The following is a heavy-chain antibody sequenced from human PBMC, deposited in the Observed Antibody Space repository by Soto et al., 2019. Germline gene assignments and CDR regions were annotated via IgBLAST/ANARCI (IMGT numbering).Heavy chain of an antibody. Sequence: GGSLRLSCAASGFTFSNAWMNWVRQAPGKGLEWVGRIKSKTDGGTTDYAAPVKGRFTISRDDSKNTLYLQMNSLKTEDTAVYYCTTEIAPYYDFWSGYYGMDVWGQGTTVTVSS. J-gene: IGHJ6*02. CDR3: TTEIAPYYDFWSGYYGMDV. CDR1: GFTFSNAW. V-gene: IGHV3-15*07. D-gene: IGHD3-3*01. CDR2: IKSKTDGGTT.